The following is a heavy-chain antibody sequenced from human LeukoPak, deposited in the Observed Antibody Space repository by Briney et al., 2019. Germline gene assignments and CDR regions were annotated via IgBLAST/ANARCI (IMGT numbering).Heavy chain of an antibody. CDR3: ARGGHNGWFGELKPPLSYYYYMDV. CDR2: IYSGGST. Sequence: GGSLRLSCAASGFTVSSNYMSWVRQAPGKGLEWVSVIYSGGSTYYADSVKGRFTISRDNSKNTLYLQMNSLRAEDTAVYYCARGGHNGWFGELKPPLSYYYYMDVWGKGTTVTVSS. CDR1: GFTVSSNY. J-gene: IGHJ6*03. V-gene: IGHV3-53*01. D-gene: IGHD3-10*01.